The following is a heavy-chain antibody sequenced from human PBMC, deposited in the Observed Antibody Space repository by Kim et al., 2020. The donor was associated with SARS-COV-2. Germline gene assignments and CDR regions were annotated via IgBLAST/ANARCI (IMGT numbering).Heavy chain of an antibody. CDR3: AREEYGDPDHFDY. Sequence: YAVSVKSRITINPDTSKNQFSLQLNSVTPEDTAVYYCAREEYGDPDHFDYWGQGTLVTVSS. J-gene: IGHJ4*02. V-gene: IGHV6-1*01. D-gene: IGHD4-17*01.